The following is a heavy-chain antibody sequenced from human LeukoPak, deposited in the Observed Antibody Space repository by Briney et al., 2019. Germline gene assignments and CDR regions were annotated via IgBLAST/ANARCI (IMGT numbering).Heavy chain of an antibody. CDR3: AKASIGYSSSWYVYSNYYCYMDV. V-gene: IGHV3-43*02. CDR2: ISGDGGST. D-gene: IGHD6-13*01. CDR1: GFTFDDYA. J-gene: IGHJ6*03. Sequence: GGSLRLSCAASGFTFDDYAMHWVRQAPGKGLEWVSLISGDGGSTYYADSVKGRFTISRDNSKNSLYLQMNSLRTEDTALYYCAKASIGYSSSWYVYSNYYCYMDVWGKGTTVTVSS.